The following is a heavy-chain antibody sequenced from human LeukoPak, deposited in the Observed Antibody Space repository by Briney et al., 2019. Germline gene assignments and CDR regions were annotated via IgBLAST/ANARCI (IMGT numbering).Heavy chain of an antibody. CDR3: AKGGTVTTTGGAFDI. J-gene: IGHJ3*02. CDR1: GFTFSSYT. D-gene: IGHD4-17*01. Sequence: GGSLRLSCAASGFTFSSYTMSWVRQAPGKGLEWVSGISGGGGSTYYADSVKGRFTISRDNSKNTLYLQMNSLRAEDTAVYYCAKGGTVTTTGGAFDIWGQGTMVTVSS. V-gene: IGHV3-23*01. CDR2: ISGGGGST.